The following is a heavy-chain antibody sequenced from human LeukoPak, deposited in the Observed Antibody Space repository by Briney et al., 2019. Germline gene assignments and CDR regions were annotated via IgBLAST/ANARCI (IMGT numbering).Heavy chain of an antibody. D-gene: IGHD5-12*01. J-gene: IGHJ4*02. CDR3: ARDYIAYDPLDY. V-gene: IGHV3-21*01. CDR1: GFTFSTYD. CDR2: ISSRSSSI. Sequence: GGSLRLSCAASGFTFSTYDMNWVRQAPGKGLEWVSSISSRSSSIYYADSVKGRFTISRDNAKDSLYLQMNSLRAEDTAVYWCARDYIAYDPLDYWGQGTLVTVSS.